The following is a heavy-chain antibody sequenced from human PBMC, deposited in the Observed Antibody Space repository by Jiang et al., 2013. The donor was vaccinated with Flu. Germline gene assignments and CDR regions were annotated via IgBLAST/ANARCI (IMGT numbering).Heavy chain of an antibody. V-gene: IGHV1-46*01. J-gene: IGHJ6*02. CDR1: GYTFTSYY. CDR3: ARGAGSAMVLGFYYYGMDV. CDR2: INPSGGST. D-gene: IGHD4/OR15-4a*01. Sequence: GAEVKKPGASVKVSCKASGYTFTSYYMHWVRQAPGQGLEWMGIINPSGGSTSYAQKFQGRVTMTRDTSTSTVYMELSSLRSEDTAVYYCARGAGSAMVLGFYYYGMDVWGQGTTVTVSS.